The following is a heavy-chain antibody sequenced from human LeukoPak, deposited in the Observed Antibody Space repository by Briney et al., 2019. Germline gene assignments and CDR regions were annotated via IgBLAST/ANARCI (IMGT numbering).Heavy chain of an antibody. CDR3: ARSRGYSSSSGEWFDP. D-gene: IGHD6-6*01. Sequence: PSQTLSLTCTVSGGSISSYYWTWIRQPPGKGLEWIGFIYYSGSTNYNPSLKSRVTISLDTSKNQFSLRLSSVTAADTAVYYCARSRGYSSSSGEWFDPWGQGTLVTVSS. CDR2: IYYSGST. V-gene: IGHV4-59*01. J-gene: IGHJ5*02. CDR1: GGSISSYY.